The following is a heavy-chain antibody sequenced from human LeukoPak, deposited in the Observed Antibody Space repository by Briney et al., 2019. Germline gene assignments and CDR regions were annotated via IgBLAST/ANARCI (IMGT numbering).Heavy chain of an antibody. Sequence: GGSLRLSCAASGFTVSSNYMSWVRQAPGKGLEWVSVIYSGGSTYYADSVKGRFTISRDNSKNTLYLQMNSLRAEDTAVYYCARYSSGWYQDYWGQGTLVTVSS. V-gene: IGHV3-66*01. CDR1: GFTVSSNY. D-gene: IGHD6-19*01. J-gene: IGHJ4*02. CDR2: IYSGGST. CDR3: ARYSSGWYQDY.